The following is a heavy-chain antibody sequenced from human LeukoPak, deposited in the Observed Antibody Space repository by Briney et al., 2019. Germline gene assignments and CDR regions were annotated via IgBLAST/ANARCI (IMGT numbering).Heavy chain of an antibody. CDR3: ARHLYDFWSGYYQPRHFDY. J-gene: IGHJ4*02. CDR2: IYYSGST. CDR1: GGSISSSSNY. Sequence: SETVSLTCTVSGGSISSSSNYWGWIRQPPGKGLEGIGSIYYSGSTYYNPSLKSQVIIFVDTSENQYSLKVTSVTAANTAVYYCARHLYDFWSGYYQPRHFDYWGQGTLVTVSS. D-gene: IGHD3-3*01. V-gene: IGHV4-39*01.